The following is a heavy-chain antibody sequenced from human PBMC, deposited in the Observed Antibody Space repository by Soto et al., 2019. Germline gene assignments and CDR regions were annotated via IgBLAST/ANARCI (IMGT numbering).Heavy chain of an antibody. J-gene: IGHJ4*01. CDR2: TYYRSKWYD. D-gene: IGHD1-26*01. Sequence: PSHTLPLTSAITGDIVSSNSAGWSWVRQSPSIGLELLGSTYYRSKWYDECAVSVRGRITINPDTSKNQYSLQVNSVAPEDTAVYFCARGEQYSGRIFDYWGQGTLVKVSS. V-gene: IGHV6-1*01. CDR3: ARGEQYSGRIFDY. CDR1: GDIVSSNSAG.